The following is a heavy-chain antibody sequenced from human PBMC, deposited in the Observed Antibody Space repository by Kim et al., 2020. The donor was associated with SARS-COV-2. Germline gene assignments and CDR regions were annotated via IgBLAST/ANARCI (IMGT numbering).Heavy chain of an antibody. V-gene: IGHV1-69*02. J-gene: IGHJ6*02. D-gene: IGHD6-19*01. CDR1: GGTFSSYT. CDR3: ARWAQWLDPYYYYGMDV. CDR2: IIPILGIA. Sequence: SVKVSCKASGGTFSSYTISWVRQAPGQGLEWMGRIIPILGIANYAQKFQGRVTITADKSTSTAYMELSSLRSEDTAVYYCARWAQWLDPYYYYGMDVWGQGTTVTVSS.